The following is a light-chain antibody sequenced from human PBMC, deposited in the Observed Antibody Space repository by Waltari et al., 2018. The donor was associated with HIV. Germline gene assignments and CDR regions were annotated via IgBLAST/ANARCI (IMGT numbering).Light chain of an antibody. V-gene: IGLV1-44*01. CDR1: SSNIGVNS. CDR3: AAWDDSLIGHV. Sequence: QSVLTQPPSASGTPGQRVAISCSGSSSNIGVNSVNWYQQLPGTAPTPLIYNNDKRPSGVPDRCSGSKSGTSASLAISGLQSEDEADYYCAAWDDSLIGHVLGSGTRVTVL. J-gene: IGLJ1*01. CDR2: NND.